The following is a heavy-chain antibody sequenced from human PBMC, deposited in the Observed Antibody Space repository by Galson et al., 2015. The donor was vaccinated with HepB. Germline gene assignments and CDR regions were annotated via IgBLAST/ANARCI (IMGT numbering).Heavy chain of an antibody. CDR1: GFTFSGFG. V-gene: IGHV3-33*01. CDR2: TWADGSKQ. CDR3: VREVASGWYYFDY. Sequence: SLRLSCAASGFTFSGFGMHWVRQAPGKGLQWVALTWADGSKQHYADSVKGRFTISRDNSENTLLLQMNSLRAEDSAVYYCVREVASGWYYFDYWGQGTLVTVSS. J-gene: IGHJ4*02. D-gene: IGHD6-19*01.